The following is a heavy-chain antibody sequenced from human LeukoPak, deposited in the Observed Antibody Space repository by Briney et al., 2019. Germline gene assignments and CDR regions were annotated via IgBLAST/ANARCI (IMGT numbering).Heavy chain of an antibody. J-gene: IGHJ4*02. CDR1: GFTFSNYG. V-gene: IGHV3-23*01. CDR2: IRSSGDST. Sequence: PGGSLRLSCAASGFTFSNYGMSWVRQAPGKGLEWVSSIRSSGDSTYYADSVKGRFTISRDNSKNTLYLQMSSLRAEDTAVYYCATSKYSGSYWGQGTLVTVSS. D-gene: IGHD1-26*01. CDR3: ATSKYSGSY.